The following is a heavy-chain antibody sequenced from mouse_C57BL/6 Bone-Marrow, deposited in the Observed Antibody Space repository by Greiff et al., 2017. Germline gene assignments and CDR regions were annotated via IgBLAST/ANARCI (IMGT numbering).Heavy chain of an antibody. CDR3: ARRLVFDY. CDR2: ISSGSSTI. CDR1: GFTFSDYG. D-gene: IGHD2-2*01. Sequence: EVKLMESGGGLVKPGGSLKLSCAASGFTFSDYGMHWVRQAPEKGLEWVAYISSGSSTIYYADTVKGRFTISRDNARNTLFLQMTSLRSEDTAMYYCARRLVFDYGGQGTTLTVSS. J-gene: IGHJ2*01. V-gene: IGHV5-17*01.